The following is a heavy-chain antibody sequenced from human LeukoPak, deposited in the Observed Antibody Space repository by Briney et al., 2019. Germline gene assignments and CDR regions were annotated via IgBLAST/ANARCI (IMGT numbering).Heavy chain of an antibody. CDR2: ISGSGGST. CDR1: GFTFSSYA. CDR3: AKGDCSGGSCYSPFDY. Sequence: GSLRLSCAASGFTFSSYAMSWVRQAPGKGLEWVSAISGSGGSTYYADSVKGRFTISRDNSKNTLYLQMNSLRAEDTAVYYCAKGDCSGGSCYSPFDYWGQGTLVTVSS. V-gene: IGHV3-23*01. J-gene: IGHJ4*02. D-gene: IGHD2-15*01.